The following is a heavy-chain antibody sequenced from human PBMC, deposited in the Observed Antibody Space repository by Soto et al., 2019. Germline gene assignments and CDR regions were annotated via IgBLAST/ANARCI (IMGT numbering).Heavy chain of an antibody. J-gene: IGHJ4*02. CDR3: ARDAHDIPPARFDY. V-gene: IGHV4-59*01. CDR1: GGSISNYY. CDR2: IYSSGST. Sequence: SETLSLTCTVSGGSISNYYWSWIRQPPGKGLEWIGHIYSSGSTDYNPSLKSRVTISVDTSKNQLSLKLSSVTAADTAVYYYARDAHDIPPARFDYWGQGTLVTVSS.